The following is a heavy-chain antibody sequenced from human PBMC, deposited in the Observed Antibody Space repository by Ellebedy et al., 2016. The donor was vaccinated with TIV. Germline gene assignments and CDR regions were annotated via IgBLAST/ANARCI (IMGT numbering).Heavy chain of an antibody. D-gene: IGHD3-10*01. CDR3: TRVGFGEMFY. V-gene: IGHV3-7*01. CDR2: INQDGNEN. CDR1: GFTFRSSW. Sequence: ETLSLTCAASGFTFRSSWMTWVRQPPGKGLEWVANINQDGNENYYVDSVTGRFTISRNNAKNSLYLQLNSLRVEDTGVYYCTRVGFGEMFYWGQGTLVTVSS. J-gene: IGHJ4*02.